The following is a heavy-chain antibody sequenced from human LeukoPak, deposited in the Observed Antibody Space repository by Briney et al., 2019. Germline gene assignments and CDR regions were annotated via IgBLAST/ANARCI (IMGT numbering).Heavy chain of an antibody. D-gene: IGHD2-15*01. CDR1: GGTFSSYA. CDR3: ATLKSGLVVAATGPYNWFDP. CDR2: IIPIFGTA. Sequence: SVKVSCKASGGTFSSYAISWVRQAPGQGLEWMGGIIPIFGTANYAQKFQGRVTITADESTSTAYMGLSSLRSEDTAVYYCATLKSGLVVAATGPYNWFDPWGQGTLVTVSS. J-gene: IGHJ5*02. V-gene: IGHV1-69*13.